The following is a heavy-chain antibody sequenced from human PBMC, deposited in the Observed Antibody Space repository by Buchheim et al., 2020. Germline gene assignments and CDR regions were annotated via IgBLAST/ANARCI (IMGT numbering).Heavy chain of an antibody. J-gene: IGHJ6*02. D-gene: IGHD3-9*01. CDR3: ARDLVDYDILTGYYYGMDV. Sequence: QVQLQESGPGLVKPSETLSLTCTVSGGSISSYYWSWIRQPPGKGLEWIGYIYYSGSTNYNPSLKSRVTISVDTSKNQFSLKLSSVTAADTAVYYCARDLVDYDILTGYYYGMDVWGQGTT. CDR1: GGSISSYY. CDR2: IYYSGST. V-gene: IGHV4-59*01.